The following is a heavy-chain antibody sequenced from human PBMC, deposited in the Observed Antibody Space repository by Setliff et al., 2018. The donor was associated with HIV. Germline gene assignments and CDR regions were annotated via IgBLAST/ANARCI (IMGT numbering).Heavy chain of an antibody. D-gene: IGHD6-6*01. J-gene: IGHJ4*02. CDR2: IYYSGTT. Sequence: SETLSLTCTVSGGSLSTSSFYWGWIRQPPGKGLEWIGSIYYSGTTYYNPSLKSRVTISVDTSKNQFSLKLTSVTAADTAVYYCARGHPNSSRSSLVYWGQGTLVTVSS. CDR3: ARGHPNSSRSSLVY. CDR1: GGSLSTSSFY. V-gene: IGHV4-39*07.